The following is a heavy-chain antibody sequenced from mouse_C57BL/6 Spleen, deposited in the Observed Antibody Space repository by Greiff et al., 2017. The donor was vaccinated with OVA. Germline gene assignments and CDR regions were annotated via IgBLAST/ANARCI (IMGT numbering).Heavy chain of an antibody. D-gene: IGHD2-3*01. Sequence: EVHLVESGGGLVKPGGSLKLSCAASGFTFSSYAMSWVRQTPEKRLEWVATISDGGSYTYYPDNVKGRFTISRDNAKNNLYLQMSHLKSEDTAMYDCAGDYDVFMDYWGQGTSVTVSS. V-gene: IGHV5-4*01. CDR3: AGDYDVFMDY. J-gene: IGHJ4*01. CDR2: ISDGGSYT. CDR1: GFTFSSYA.